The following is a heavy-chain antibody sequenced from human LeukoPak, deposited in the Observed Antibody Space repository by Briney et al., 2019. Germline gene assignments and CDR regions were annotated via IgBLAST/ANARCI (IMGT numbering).Heavy chain of an antibody. CDR1: GFTFSSYG. CDR3: AKLPGRAADY. Sequence: GGSLRLSCAASGFTFSSYGMHWVRQAPGKGLEWVSGISDSGGGTYYADSVKGRFTISRDNSKNTLYLQMNSLRAEDTAVYYCAKLPGRAADYWGQGTLVTVSS. V-gene: IGHV3-23*01. CDR2: ISDSGGGT. J-gene: IGHJ4*02.